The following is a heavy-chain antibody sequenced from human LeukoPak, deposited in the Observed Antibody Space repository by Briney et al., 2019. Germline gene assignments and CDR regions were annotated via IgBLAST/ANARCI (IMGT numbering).Heavy chain of an antibody. Sequence: ASVKVSCKVSGYTLTELSMHWVRQASGKGLEWMGGFDPEDGETIYAQKFQGRVTMTEDTSTDTAYMELSSLRSEDTAVYYCATAPPKILRFLEWLFDGTRENWFDPWGQGTLVTVSS. CDR3: ATAPPKILRFLEWLFDGTRENWFDP. CDR2: FDPEDGET. D-gene: IGHD3-3*01. J-gene: IGHJ5*02. V-gene: IGHV1-24*01. CDR1: GYTLTELS.